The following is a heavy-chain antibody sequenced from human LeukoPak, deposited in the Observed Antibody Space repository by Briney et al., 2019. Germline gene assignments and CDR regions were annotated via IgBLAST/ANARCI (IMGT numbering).Heavy chain of an antibody. D-gene: IGHD5-12*01. Sequence: PGGSLKLSCAASGFTFSGSAMHWVRQASGKGLEWVGRIRSKANSYATAYAASVKGRFTISRDDSKNTAYLQMNSLRAEDTAVYYCAKERYSGYDYYYYYGMDVWGKGTTVTVSS. CDR1: GFTFSGSA. V-gene: IGHV3-73*01. CDR2: IRSKANSYAT. J-gene: IGHJ6*04. CDR3: AKERYSGYDYYYYYGMDV.